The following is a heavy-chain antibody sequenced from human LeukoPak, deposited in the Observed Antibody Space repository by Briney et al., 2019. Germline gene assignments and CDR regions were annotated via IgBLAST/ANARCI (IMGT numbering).Heavy chain of an antibody. CDR2: ISYDGNNK. Sequence: AGGSLRLSCAASGFTLSSYGMHWVRQAQGKGREWVAVISYDGNNKYYAGSVKGRFNISRDSSKNKLYLLMNSMRAEDTAVYCCARGGGSSSWYEYWGQGTLVTVSS. CDR3: ARGGGSSSWYEY. J-gene: IGHJ4*02. CDR1: GFTLSSYG. D-gene: IGHD6-13*01. V-gene: IGHV3-30*03.